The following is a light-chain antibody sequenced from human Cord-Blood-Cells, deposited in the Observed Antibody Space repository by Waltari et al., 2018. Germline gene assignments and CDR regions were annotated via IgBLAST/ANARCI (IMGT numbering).Light chain of an antibody. Sequence: EIVMTQSPATLSVSPVERATLSRRASQSASSSLAWYQQKPGQAPRLLIYGASTRATGIPARFSGSGSGTEFTLTISSLQSEDFAVYYCQQYNNWPLTFGGGTKVEIK. CDR3: QQYNNWPLT. V-gene: IGKV3-15*01. CDR1: QSASSS. J-gene: IGKJ4*01. CDR2: GAS.